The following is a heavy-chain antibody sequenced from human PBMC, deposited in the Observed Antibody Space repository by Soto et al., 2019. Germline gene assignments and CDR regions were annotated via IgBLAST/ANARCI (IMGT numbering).Heavy chain of an antibody. D-gene: IGHD2-21*02. J-gene: IGHJ4*02. CDR2: INAGNGNT. CDR1: GYTFTSYA. Sequence: QVQLVQSGAEVKKPGASVKVSCKASGYTFTSYAMHWVRQAPGQRLEWMGWINAGNGNTKYSQKFQGRVTITRDPSASTAYMELSSLRSEATAVYYCASSIVVVTALDYWGQGTLVTVSS. V-gene: IGHV1-3*01. CDR3: ASSIVVVTALDY.